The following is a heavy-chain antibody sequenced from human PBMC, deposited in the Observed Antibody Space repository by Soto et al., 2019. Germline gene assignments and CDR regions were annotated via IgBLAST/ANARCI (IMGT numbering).Heavy chain of an antibody. CDR1: GFTFSSFA. V-gene: IGHV3-30*04. CDR3: ASQWAAAGTINY. CDR2: LSYDGRNK. D-gene: IGHD6-13*01. Sequence: GGSLRLSXAASGFTFSSFAMHWVRQAPGKGLEWVAILSYDGRNKYYADSVKGRFTISRDNSKNTLYLQMNSLRAEDTAVYYCASQWAAAGTINYWGQGTLVTVSS. J-gene: IGHJ4*02.